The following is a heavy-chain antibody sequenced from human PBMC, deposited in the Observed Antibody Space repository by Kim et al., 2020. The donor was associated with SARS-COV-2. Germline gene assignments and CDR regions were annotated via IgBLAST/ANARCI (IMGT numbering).Heavy chain of an antibody. J-gene: IGHJ5*02. CDR2: IYYSGST. CDR1: GGSISSHY. V-gene: IGHV4-59*11. CDR3: ARGDSGGYASWFDP. D-gene: IGHD1-26*01. Sequence: SETLSLTCTVSGGSISSHYWSWIRQPPGKGLEWIAYIYYSGSTNYNPSLKSRVTISVDTSKNQFSLKLISVTAADTAIYYCARGDSGGYASWFDPWGQGSLVTVSS.